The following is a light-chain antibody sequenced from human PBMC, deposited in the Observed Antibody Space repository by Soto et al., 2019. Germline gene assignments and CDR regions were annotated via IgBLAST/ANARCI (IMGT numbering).Light chain of an antibody. CDR3: QQYGSSPRT. CDR2: GTS. CDR1: QNVGSRY. V-gene: IGKV3-20*01. Sequence: EIVLTQSPGTLSLSPGERATLSCRSSQNVGSRYLAWYQQKPGQAPRLLIYGTSNRATVIPARFSGSGSGTDFSLTISSLEPGDLAVYYCQQYGSSPRTFGQGTKVEIK. J-gene: IGKJ1*01.